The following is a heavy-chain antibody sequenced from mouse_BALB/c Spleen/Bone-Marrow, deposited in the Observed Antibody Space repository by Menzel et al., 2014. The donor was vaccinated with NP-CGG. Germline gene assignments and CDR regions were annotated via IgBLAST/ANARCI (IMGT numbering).Heavy chain of an antibody. Sequence: QVQLKQSGPELVKPGASVRISCKASGYTFTSYYIHWVKQRPGQGLEWIGWIYPGNVNTKYNEKFKGKATLTADKSSSTAYMQLSGLTSEDSAVYFCARSLITTVVANYAMDYWGQGTSVTVSS. V-gene: IGHV1S56*01. J-gene: IGHJ4*01. CDR3: ARSLITTVVANYAMDY. D-gene: IGHD1-1*01. CDR1: GYTFTSYY. CDR2: IYPGNVNT.